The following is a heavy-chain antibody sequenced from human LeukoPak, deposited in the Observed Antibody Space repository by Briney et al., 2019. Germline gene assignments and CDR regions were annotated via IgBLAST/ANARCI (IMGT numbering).Heavy chain of an antibody. J-gene: IGHJ4*02. CDR1: GYSISSGYY. V-gene: IGHV4-38-2*01. D-gene: IGHD3-16*02. Sequence: SETLSLTCAVSGYSISSGYYWGWIRQPPGKGLEWIGSIYHSGRTYYNPSLKSRVTISVDTSKNQFSLKLSSVTAADTAVYYCARHGGVITFGGVIVLYYFDYWGQGTLVTVSS. CDR3: ARHGGVITFGGVIVLYYFDY. CDR2: IYHSGRT.